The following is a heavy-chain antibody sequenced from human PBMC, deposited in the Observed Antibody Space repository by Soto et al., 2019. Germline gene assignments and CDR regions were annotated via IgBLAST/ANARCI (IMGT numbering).Heavy chain of an antibody. V-gene: IGHV3-64*01. CDR1: GFTFGIYS. CDR2: ISTDGGNT. J-gene: IGHJ4*02. CDR3: AREWSIALDF. D-gene: IGHD2-21*01. Sequence: GGSLRLSCEASGFTFGIYSMHWVRQAPGKGLEFVSAISTDGGNTYYANSVKGRLTISRDNSQNTLYLQMGSLTPEDTAIYYCAREWSIALDFWGQGTLVTVSS.